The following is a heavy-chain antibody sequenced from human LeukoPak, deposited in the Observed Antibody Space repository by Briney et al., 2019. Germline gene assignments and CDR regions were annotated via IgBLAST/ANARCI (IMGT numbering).Heavy chain of an antibody. J-gene: IGHJ4*02. Sequence: GGSLRLSCAASGFTFSSYAMHWVRQAPGKGLEWVAVISYDGGNKYYADSVKGRFTISRDNSKNTLYLQMNSLRAEDTAVYYCAAVATTGAFDYWGQGTLVTVSS. D-gene: IGHD6-19*01. V-gene: IGHV3-30-3*01. CDR2: ISYDGGNK. CDR1: GFTFSSYA. CDR3: AAVATTGAFDY.